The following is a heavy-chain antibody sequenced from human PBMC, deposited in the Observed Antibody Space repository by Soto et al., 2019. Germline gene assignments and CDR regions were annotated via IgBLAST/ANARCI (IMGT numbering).Heavy chain of an antibody. CDR1: GFTFSSYA. CDR3: ARDLHSSQLGNFSY. D-gene: IGHD6-13*01. V-gene: IGHV3-30-3*01. J-gene: IGHJ4*02. CDR2: ISYDGSNK. Sequence: QVQLVESGGGVVQPGRSLRLSCAASGFTFSSYAMHWVRQAPGKGLEWVAVISYDGSNKYYADSVKGRFTISRDNSKNTLYLQMNSLRAEDTAVYYCARDLHSSQLGNFSYWGQGTLVTVSS.